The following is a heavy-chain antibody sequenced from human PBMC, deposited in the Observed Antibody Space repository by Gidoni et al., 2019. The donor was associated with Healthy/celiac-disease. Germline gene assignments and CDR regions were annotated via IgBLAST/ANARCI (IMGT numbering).Heavy chain of an antibody. D-gene: IGHD3-9*01. CDR2: INPSGGST. Sequence: QVQLVQSGAEVKKPGASVKVSCKASGYTFTSYYMHWVRQAPGQGLEWMGIINPSGGSTSYAQKFQGRVTMTRDTSTSTVYMELSSLRSEDTAVYYCARGSDILTGSWIQLWLADFDYWGQGTLVTVSS. CDR1: GYTFTSYY. CDR3: ARGSDILTGSWIQLWLADFDY. V-gene: IGHV1-46*01. J-gene: IGHJ4*02.